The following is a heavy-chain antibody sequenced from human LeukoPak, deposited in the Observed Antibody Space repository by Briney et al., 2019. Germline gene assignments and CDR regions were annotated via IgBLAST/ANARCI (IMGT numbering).Heavy chain of an antibody. CDR2: IWYHGSNK. D-gene: IGHD3-10*01. V-gene: IGHV3-33*06. CDR3: AKDLDTGYFDY. CDR1: GFTFSSHG. J-gene: IGHJ4*02. Sequence: GRSLRLSCAASGFTFSSHGMHWVRQAPGKGLEWVALIWYHGSNKCYADSVRGRFTISRDNSKNTLYLQMNSLRAEDTAVYYCAKDLDTGYFDYWGQGTLVTVSS.